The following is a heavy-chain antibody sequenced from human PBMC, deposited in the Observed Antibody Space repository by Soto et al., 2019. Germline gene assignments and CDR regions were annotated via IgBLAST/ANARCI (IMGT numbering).Heavy chain of an antibody. D-gene: IGHD3-22*01. CDR3: ARTPSILEKYYYDSSGYWPDY. CDR1: GYTFTSYG. V-gene: IGHV1-18*01. J-gene: IGHJ4*02. CDR2: ISAYNGNT. Sequence: ASVKVSCKASGYTFTSYGLSWVRQAPGQGLEWMGWISAYNGNTNYAQKLQGRVTMTTDTSTSTAYMELRSLRSDDTAVYYCARTPSILEKYYYDSSGYWPDYWGQGTLVTVSS.